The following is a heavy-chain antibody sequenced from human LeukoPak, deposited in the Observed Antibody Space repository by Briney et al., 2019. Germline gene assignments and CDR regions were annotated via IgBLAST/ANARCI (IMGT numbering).Heavy chain of an antibody. J-gene: IGHJ3*02. Sequence: SVKVSCKASGFTFTSSAMQWVRQARGQRLEWIGWIVVGSGNTNYAQKFQERVTITRDMSTSTAYMELSSLRSDDTAVYYCARDTVRYFDWLLFHDAFDIWGQGTMVTVSS. V-gene: IGHV1-58*02. D-gene: IGHD3-9*01. CDR3: ARDTVRYFDWLLFHDAFDI. CDR1: GFTFTSSA. CDR2: IVVGSGNT.